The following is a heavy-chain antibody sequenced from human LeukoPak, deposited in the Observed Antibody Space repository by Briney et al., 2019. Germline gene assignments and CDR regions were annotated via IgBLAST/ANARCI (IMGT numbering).Heavy chain of an antibody. D-gene: IGHD5-24*01. J-gene: IGHJ4*02. CDR3: ARPSPPGDGYNPCDY. CDR2: IRYDGSKK. Sequence: GGSLRLSCAASGFTFSSYGMHWVRQAPGKGLEWVAFIRYDGSKKYYADSVKGRFTISRDNSKSTVYLQMNSLRPEDTAVYYCARPSPPGDGYNPCDYWGPGALVIVSS. CDR1: GFTFSSYG. V-gene: IGHV3-30*02.